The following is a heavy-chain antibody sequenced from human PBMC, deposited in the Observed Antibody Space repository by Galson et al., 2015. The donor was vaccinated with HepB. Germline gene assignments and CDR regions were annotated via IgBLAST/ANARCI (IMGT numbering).Heavy chain of an antibody. V-gene: IGHV5-10-1*01. D-gene: IGHD6-6*01. Sequence: QSGAEVKKPGESLRISCKGSGYSFTSYWISWVRQMPGKGLEWMGRIDPSDSYTNYSPSFQGHVTISADKSISTAYLQWSSLKASDTAMYYCARQGGIEYSSSSVDYWGQGTLVTVSS. CDR3: ARQGGIEYSSSSVDY. CDR2: IDPSDSYT. J-gene: IGHJ4*02. CDR1: GYSFTSYW.